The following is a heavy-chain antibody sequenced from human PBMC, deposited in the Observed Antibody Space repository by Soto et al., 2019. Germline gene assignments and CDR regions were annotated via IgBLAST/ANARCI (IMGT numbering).Heavy chain of an antibody. D-gene: IGHD6-19*01. V-gene: IGHV3-30*18. CDR3: VKEWSSGWYDY. J-gene: IGHJ4*02. CDR1: GFTFSSYG. Sequence: QVQLVESGGGVVQPGRSLRLSCAASGFTFSSYGMHWVRQAPGKGLEWVAVISYDGSTKYYADSAKGRFTISRDNSKNTLYLQVSSLRGEDTAVYYCVKEWSSGWYDYWGQGTLVTVSS. CDR2: ISYDGSTK.